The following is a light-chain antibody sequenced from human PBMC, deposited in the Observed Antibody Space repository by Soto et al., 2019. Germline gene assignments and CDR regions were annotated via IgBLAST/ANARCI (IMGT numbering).Light chain of an antibody. CDR1: QGISNY. J-gene: IGKJ3*01. V-gene: IGKV1-27*01. CDR2: ASS. Sequence: DIQMTQSPSSLSASVGDRVTITCRASQGISNYLAWYQQKPGKVPKRLIYASSTLPSGVPSRFSGSGSGTDFTLTISSLQPEDVATYYCQKSNSAPFTFGHGNKVDIK. CDR3: QKSNSAPFT.